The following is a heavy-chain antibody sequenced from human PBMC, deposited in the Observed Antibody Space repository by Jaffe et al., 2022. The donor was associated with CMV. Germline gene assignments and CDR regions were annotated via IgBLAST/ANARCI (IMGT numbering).Heavy chain of an antibody. V-gene: IGHV3-48*03. Sequence: EVQLVESGGGLVQPGGSLRLSCAASGFTFSSYEMNWVRQAPGKGLEWVSYISSSGSTIYYADSVKGRFTISRDNAKNSLYLQMNSLRAEDTAVYYCAGSIAAAATGWFDPWGQGTLVTVSS. J-gene: IGHJ5*02. CDR2: ISSSGSTI. D-gene: IGHD6-13*01. CDR1: GFTFSSYE. CDR3: AGSIAAAATGWFDP.